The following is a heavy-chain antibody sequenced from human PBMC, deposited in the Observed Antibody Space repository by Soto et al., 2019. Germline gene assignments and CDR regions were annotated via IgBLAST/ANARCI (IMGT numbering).Heavy chain of an antibody. Sequence: PSETLSLTCAVSGGSITTSYWTWIRQPPGEGLEWIGYIYYSGSTYYNPSLKSRVTISIDTSKNQLSLRLASVTAADTAVYYCARRECSSASCYQSNWFDPWGQGTLVTVSS. D-gene: IGHD2-2*01. CDR2: IYYSGST. V-gene: IGHV4-59*12. J-gene: IGHJ5*02. CDR1: GGSITTSY. CDR3: ARRECSSASCYQSNWFDP.